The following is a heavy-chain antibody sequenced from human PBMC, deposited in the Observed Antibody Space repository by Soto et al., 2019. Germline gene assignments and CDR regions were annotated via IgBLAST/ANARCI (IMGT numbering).Heavy chain of an antibody. V-gene: IGHV3-11*01. CDR3: EREGPIGAFDI. CDR2: ISSSASII. J-gene: IGHJ3*02. Sequence: QVQLVESGGGLVKPGESLRLSCEASGFTFSDYYMSWIRQAPGKGLEWVSYISSSASIIYQADSMRGRFTCSRDNAKNSLFLQVSSLRAEDTAVYYCEREGPIGAFDIWGQGTMVTVSS. CDR1: GFTFSDYY.